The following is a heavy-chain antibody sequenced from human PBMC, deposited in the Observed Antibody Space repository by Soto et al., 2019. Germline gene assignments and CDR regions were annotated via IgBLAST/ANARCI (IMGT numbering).Heavy chain of an antibody. CDR2: INSRCGST. CDR1: GCTFTSYH. Sequence: ASVTDSCMSSGCTFTSYHMHGLRQPPGQGLAWMGMINSRCGSTSYAQKFKGRLTMTRDRSTSTVYMELSSLRSGGRAVYCCASLGDVLDPCGQGTLVTVS. J-gene: IGHJ5*02. D-gene: IGHD4-17*01. V-gene: IGHV1-46*01. CDR3: ASLGDVLDP.